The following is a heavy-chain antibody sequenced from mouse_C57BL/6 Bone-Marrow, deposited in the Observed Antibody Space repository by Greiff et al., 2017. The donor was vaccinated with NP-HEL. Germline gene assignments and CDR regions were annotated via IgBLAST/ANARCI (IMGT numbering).Heavy chain of an antibody. CDR3: ARHGDYFGSSYGYFDV. V-gene: IGHV1-62-2*01. D-gene: IGHD1-1*01. CDR2: FYPGSGSI. Sequence: QVQLQQSGAELVKPGASVKLSCKASGYTFTEYTIHWVKQRSGQGLEWIGWFYPGSGSIKYNEKFKDKATLTADKYSSTVYMDLSRLTSVDSAVYFCARHGDYFGSSYGYFDVWGTGTTVTVSS. J-gene: IGHJ1*03. CDR1: GYTFTEYT.